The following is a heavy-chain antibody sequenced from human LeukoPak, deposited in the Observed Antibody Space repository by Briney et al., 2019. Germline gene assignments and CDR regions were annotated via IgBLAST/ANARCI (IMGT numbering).Heavy chain of an antibody. V-gene: IGHV3-48*04. CDR3: ARGPEDY. J-gene: IGHJ4*02. Sequence: GGSLRLSCAASGFTFSYYSMHWVRQAPGKGLEWVSYISSSDSTIYYADSVKGRFTISRDNAKNSLYLQMNSLRPEDTAVYYCARGPEDYWGQGTLVTVSS. CDR1: GFTFSYYS. CDR2: ISSSDSTI.